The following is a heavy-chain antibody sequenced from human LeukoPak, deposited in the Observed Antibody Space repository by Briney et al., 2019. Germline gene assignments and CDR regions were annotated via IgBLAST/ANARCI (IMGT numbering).Heavy chain of an antibody. D-gene: IGHD3-10*01. J-gene: IGHJ5*02. CDR2: ISGSGGST. CDR1: GFTFSSYS. Sequence: GGSLRLSCAASGFTFSSYSMNWVRQAPGKGLEWVSAISGSGGSTYYADSVKGRFTISRDNSKNTLYLQMNSLRAEDTAVYYCAKDGLLWFGEFCPGGQGTLVTVSS. V-gene: IGHV3-23*01. CDR3: AKDGLLWFGEFCP.